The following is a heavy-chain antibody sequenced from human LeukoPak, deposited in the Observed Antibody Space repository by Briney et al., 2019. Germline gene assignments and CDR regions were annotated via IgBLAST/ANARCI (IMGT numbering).Heavy chain of an antibody. V-gene: IGHV3-30*02. CDR1: GFTFSSYG. D-gene: IGHD6-19*01. Sequence: GGSLRLSCAASGFTFSSYGMHWVRQAPGKGLEWVTFIRHDGINKYQADSVKGRFTISRDNSKNTLYLQMNNLRTEDTAVYWCAKSRVAVSGTIPDYWGQGTLVTVSS. CDR3: AKSRVAVSGTIPDY. CDR2: IRHDGINK. J-gene: IGHJ4*02.